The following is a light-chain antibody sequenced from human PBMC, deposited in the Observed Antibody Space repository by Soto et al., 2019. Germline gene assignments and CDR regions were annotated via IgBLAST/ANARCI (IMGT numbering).Light chain of an antibody. Sequence: SYELTQPPSVSAAPGQTARITCGGTNIGSKTVHWYQQKPGQAPVLVVYDDSDRPSGIPERFSGSNSGNTATLTISRVEAGDEADYFCQVWDSSSDHLYVFGTGTKVTVL. CDR1: NIGSKT. CDR2: DDS. V-gene: IGLV3-21*02. J-gene: IGLJ1*01. CDR3: QVWDSSSDHLYV.